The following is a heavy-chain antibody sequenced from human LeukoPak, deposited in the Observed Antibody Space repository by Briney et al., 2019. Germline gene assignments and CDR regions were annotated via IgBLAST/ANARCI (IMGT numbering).Heavy chain of an antibody. Sequence: KASETLSLTCTVSGDSISYYYWSWIRQPAGKGLEWIGRIYSDGSTNYNPSLKSRVTMSLDTSKNQFSLKLNSVTAADTAVDFDWLLPATFDIWGQGALVTVSS. CDR2: IYSDGST. CDR3: WLLPATFDI. CDR1: GDSISYYY. V-gene: IGHV4-4*07. D-gene: IGHD3-9*01. J-gene: IGHJ3*02.